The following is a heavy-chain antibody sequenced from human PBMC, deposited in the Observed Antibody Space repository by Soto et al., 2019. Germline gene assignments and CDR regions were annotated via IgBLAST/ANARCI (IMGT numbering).Heavy chain of an antibody. CDR2: IYPGDSDT. CDR1: GYNFTNYW. V-gene: IGHV5-51*01. D-gene: IGHD1-26*01. Sequence: GESLKISCKGSGYNFTNYWIGWVRQMPGKGLEWMGIIYPGDSDTRYSPSFQGQVTFSADKSISTAYLQWSSLKASDTAMYYCARTPGSYLYYFDCWGQGTLVTVSS. CDR3: ARTPGSYLYYFDC. J-gene: IGHJ4*02.